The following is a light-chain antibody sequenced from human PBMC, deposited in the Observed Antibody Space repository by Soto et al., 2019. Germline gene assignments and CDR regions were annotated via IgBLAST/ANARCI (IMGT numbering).Light chain of an antibody. J-gene: IGLJ2*01. CDR3: SSYTTRSTLV. CDR2: EDN. V-gene: IGLV2-14*02. Sequence: QSALTQPASVSGSPGQSITISCTGSSSDVGTYNLVSWYQQHPGKAPKLIIYEDNKRPSGLSNRFSGSKSGNTASLTIAGLQAGDEADYYCSSYTTRSTLVFGGGTKLTVL. CDR1: SSDVGTYNL.